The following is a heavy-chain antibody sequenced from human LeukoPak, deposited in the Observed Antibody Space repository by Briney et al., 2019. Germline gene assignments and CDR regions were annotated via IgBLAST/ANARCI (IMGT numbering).Heavy chain of an antibody. J-gene: IGHJ4*02. Sequence: PGGSLRLSCGVSGFIFSSHAMKWVRQARGKGVEWVYGITARGIGTYSADSVTGRFTISRDNSKNPLFFQISSLRGDDTAVYYCVKEKTAPGTPFAYWGQGTLVTVSA. V-gene: IGHV3-23*01. CDR3: VKEKTAPGTPFAY. D-gene: IGHD6-13*01. CDR1: GFIFSSHA. CDR2: ITARGIGT.